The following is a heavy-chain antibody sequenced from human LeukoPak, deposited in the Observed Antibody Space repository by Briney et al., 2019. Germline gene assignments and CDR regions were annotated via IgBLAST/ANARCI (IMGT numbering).Heavy chain of an antibody. CDR1: GFTFSSYD. Sequence: GGSLRLSCAASGFTFSSYDMHWVRQATGKGLEWVSAIGTAGDTYYPGSVKGRFTISRENAKNSLYLQMNSLRGGDKAVYYCARGLYYYDSSGYPEAFDIWGQGTMVTVSS. D-gene: IGHD3-22*01. CDR2: IGTAGDT. V-gene: IGHV3-13*01. J-gene: IGHJ3*02. CDR3: ARGLYYYDSSGYPEAFDI.